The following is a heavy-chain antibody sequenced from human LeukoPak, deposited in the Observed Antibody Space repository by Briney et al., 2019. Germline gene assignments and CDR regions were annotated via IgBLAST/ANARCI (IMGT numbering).Heavy chain of an antibody. Sequence: HPGGSLRLSCAASGFTFSSYGMHWVRQAPGKGLEWVAVIWYDGSNKYYADSVKGRFTISRDNSKNTLYLQMNSLRAEGTAVYYCARDFPPYYDFWSGYGGFDPWGQGTLVTVSS. D-gene: IGHD3-3*01. V-gene: IGHV3-33*01. CDR3: ARDFPPYYDFWSGYGGFDP. J-gene: IGHJ5*02. CDR2: IWYDGSNK. CDR1: GFTFSSYG.